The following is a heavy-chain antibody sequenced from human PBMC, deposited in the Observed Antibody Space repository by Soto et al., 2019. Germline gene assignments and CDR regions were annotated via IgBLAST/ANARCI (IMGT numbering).Heavy chain of an antibody. J-gene: IGHJ4*02. V-gene: IGHV2-26*01. CDR1: DFSLKGYRKR. Sequence: QATLKESGPVLVKPTETLTLTCDVSDFSLKGYRKRLTWIRQTAVEAPEWLADLFPSDVASYNTSLRRRMTVSRDPSKSLVVLPMTNMSPVDTGIYFCARCNCASSNNCRLARWGQGTEVSVAT. D-gene: IGHD1-1*01. CDR3: ARCNCASSNNCRLAR. CDR2: LFPSDVA.